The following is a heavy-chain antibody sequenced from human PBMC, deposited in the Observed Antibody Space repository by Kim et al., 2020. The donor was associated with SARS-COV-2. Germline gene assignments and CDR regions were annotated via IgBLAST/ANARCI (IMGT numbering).Heavy chain of an antibody. D-gene: IGHD3-22*01. V-gene: IGHV4-34*01. CDR2: LNPRVCP. CDR1: GGSFSGYY. Sequence: SETLSLTCAVYGGSFSGYYWSWIRQPPGKGLEWLVSLNPRVCPPSLPFLPRLFTISLDTSKNQFSLKLSSVTAADTAVYYCARGGYYYDSSGYYYGAFDIWGQGTMVTVSS. CDR3: ARGGYYYDSSGYYYGAFDI. J-gene: IGHJ3*02.